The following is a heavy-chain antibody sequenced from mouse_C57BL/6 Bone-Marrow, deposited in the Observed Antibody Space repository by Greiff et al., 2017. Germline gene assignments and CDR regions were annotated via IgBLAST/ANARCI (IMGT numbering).Heavy chain of an antibody. Sequence: VKLQESGAELVKPGASVKISCKASGYAFSSYWMNWVKQRPGKGLEWIGQIYPGDGDTNYNGKFKGKATLTADKSSSTADMHLSSLTSEDSAVYFCARGCQYYGSSGYYYAMGYWGQGTSVTVSS. CDR1: GYAFSSYW. D-gene: IGHD1-1*01. J-gene: IGHJ4*01. CDR2: IYPGDGDT. V-gene: IGHV1-80*01. CDR3: ARGCQYYGSSGYYYAMGY.